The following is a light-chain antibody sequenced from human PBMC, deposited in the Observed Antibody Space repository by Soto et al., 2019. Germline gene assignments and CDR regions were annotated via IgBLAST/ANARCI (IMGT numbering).Light chain of an antibody. Sequence: DIVMTQSPATLSVAPGERVTFSCRASQGVSRKLAWYQHKPGQAPRLLIFGASIRVKGIPDRFIGSGSGTDFTLTISRLEPEDFAVYYCQHYVTSLTTFGQGTKVDIK. J-gene: IGKJ1*01. CDR2: GAS. CDR3: QHYVTSLTT. V-gene: IGKV3-20*01. CDR1: QGVSRK.